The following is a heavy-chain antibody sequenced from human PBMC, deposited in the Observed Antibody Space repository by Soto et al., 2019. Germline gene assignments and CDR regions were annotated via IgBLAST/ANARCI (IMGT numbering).Heavy chain of an antibody. D-gene: IGHD3-3*01. J-gene: IGHJ4*02. CDR3: ARDREPDGTWTFDC. CDR2: SYSTGGT. Sequence: GGSLRLSCAASGFTFSSYAMGWVRQAPGKGLEWVAESYSTGGTEYADSVKGRFTISRDNSKNTLFLQMNSLGVEDTALYYCARDREPDGTWTFDCWGQGTLVTVSS. V-gene: IGHV3-23*01. CDR1: GFTFSSYA.